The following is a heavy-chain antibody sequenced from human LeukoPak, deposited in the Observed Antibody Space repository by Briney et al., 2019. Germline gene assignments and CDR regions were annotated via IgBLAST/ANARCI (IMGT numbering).Heavy chain of an antibody. D-gene: IGHD3-3*01. CDR3: ASGPNYDFWSGSAHFGY. Sequence: PSETLSLTCTVSGGSISSGDYYWSWIRQPPGKGLEWIGYIYYSGSTYYNPSLKSRVTISVDTSKNQFFLKLSSVTAADTAVYYCASGPNYDFWSGSAHFGYWGQGTLVTVSS. V-gene: IGHV4-30-4*08. CDR1: GGSISSGDYY. J-gene: IGHJ4*02. CDR2: IYYSGST.